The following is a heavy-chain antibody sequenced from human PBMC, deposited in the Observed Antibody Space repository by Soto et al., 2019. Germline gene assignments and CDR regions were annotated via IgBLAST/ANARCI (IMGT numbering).Heavy chain of an antibody. CDR1: GGTFSSYT. J-gene: IGHJ4*02. D-gene: IGHD3-10*01. Sequence: GPTVKVSCKASGGTFSSYTISWVRQAPGQGLEWMGRIIPILGIANYAQKFQGRVTITADKSTSTAYMELSSLRSEDTAVYYCARAIYYGSGPLWGQGTLVTVS. CDR2: IIPILGIA. CDR3: ARAIYYGSGPL. V-gene: IGHV1-69*02.